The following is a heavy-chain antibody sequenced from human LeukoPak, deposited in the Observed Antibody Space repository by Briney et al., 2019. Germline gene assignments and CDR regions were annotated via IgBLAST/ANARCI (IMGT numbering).Heavy chain of an antibody. Sequence: GGSLRLSCAASGFTFSSYGMHWVRQAPGKGLEWVAFIRYDGTNKYYADSVKGRFTISRDNSKNTLYLQMNSQRAEDTAVYYCAKGSRCSSTSCYMFDFDYWGQGTLVTVSS. D-gene: IGHD2-2*02. CDR3: AKGSRCSSTSCYMFDFDY. J-gene: IGHJ4*02. CDR1: GFTFSSYG. V-gene: IGHV3-30*02. CDR2: IRYDGTNK.